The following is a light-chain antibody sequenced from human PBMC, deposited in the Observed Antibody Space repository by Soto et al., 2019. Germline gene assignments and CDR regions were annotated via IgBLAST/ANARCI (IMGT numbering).Light chain of an antibody. CDR1: VSLRHSNGYNY. J-gene: IGKJ1*01. CDR3: MQALQTPPT. Sequence: DDVRTQSPLSLPVTPGVPPSISCSSSVSLRHSNGYNYLDWYLQKPGQPPQLLIYLGSHRASGVPDRFRGSESGTDFTLKISRVEAEDVGIYYCMQALQTPPTFGQGTKVDIK. V-gene: IGKV2-28*01. CDR2: LGS.